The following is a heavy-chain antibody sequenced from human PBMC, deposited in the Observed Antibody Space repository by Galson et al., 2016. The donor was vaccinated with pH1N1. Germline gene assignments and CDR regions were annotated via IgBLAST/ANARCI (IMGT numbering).Heavy chain of an antibody. CDR2: ISGRGGNT. D-gene: IGHD3-10*01. J-gene: IGHJ3*01. Sequence: SLRLSCATSGFTFNNYVMSWVRQAPGKGLEWVSVISGRGGNTYYADSVKGRFTISRDNFKNTLYLEMNKLKDDDTAVYYCAKDRSREFLHFPFDAFDVWGQGTMVSVSA. CDR3: AKDRSREFLHFPFDAFDV. CDR1: GFTFNNYV. V-gene: IGHV3-23*01.